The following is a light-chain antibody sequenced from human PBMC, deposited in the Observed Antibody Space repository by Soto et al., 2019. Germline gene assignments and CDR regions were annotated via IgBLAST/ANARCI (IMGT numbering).Light chain of an antibody. CDR3: QQSYSYTLT. CDR2: GAS. J-gene: IGKJ1*01. V-gene: IGKV1-39*01. Sequence: DIPMTQSPSSLSASVGDRVTIXXRARQSISSYLNWYQQKPGQAPTIXVYGASSLQIGVPSRFSASGSGTDFTLTISSLQPEDFATYFCQQSYSYTLTFGQGTKV. CDR1: QSISSY.